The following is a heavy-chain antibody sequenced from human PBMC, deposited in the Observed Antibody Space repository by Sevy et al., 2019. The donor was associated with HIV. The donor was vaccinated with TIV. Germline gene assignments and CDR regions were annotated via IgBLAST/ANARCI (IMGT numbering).Heavy chain of an antibody. Sequence: GGSLRLSCAASGFTFSSYSMNWVRQAPGKGLEWVSYISSSRSTIYYADSVKGRLTIARDNAKNSLYLQMNSLRAEDTAVYYCARDRCSSTSCYRDDYYGMDVWGQGTTVTVSS. V-gene: IGHV3-48*01. J-gene: IGHJ6*02. CDR1: GFTFSSYS. CDR2: ISSSRSTI. D-gene: IGHD2-2*02. CDR3: ARDRCSSTSCYRDDYYGMDV.